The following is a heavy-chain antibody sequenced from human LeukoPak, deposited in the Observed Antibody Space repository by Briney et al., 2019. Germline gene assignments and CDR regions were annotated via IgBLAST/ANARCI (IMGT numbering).Heavy chain of an antibody. CDR3: ARELPGSLDC. Sequence: PGVPLRLYRAASGLTLGSYWMHWVRQAPGEGLVCVSPIKNDGSTTRYADSVKGTFTNTRHNAKNTLYLQMNSLRAEDTAVYYCARELPGSLDCWGRGTLVTVSS. J-gene: IGHJ4*02. D-gene: IGHD3-10*01. CDR2: IKNDGSTT. CDR1: GLTLGSYW. V-gene: IGHV3-74*01.